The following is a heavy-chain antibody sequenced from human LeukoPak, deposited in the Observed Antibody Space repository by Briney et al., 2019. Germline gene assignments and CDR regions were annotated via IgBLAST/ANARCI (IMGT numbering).Heavy chain of an antibody. J-gene: IGHJ4*02. V-gene: IGHV4-59*13. Sequence: PSETLSLTCTVSNSSIRSYFCSWIRQPPGKGLEWIGHIYYTGSTNYNPSLKSRVTISADTSKNQFSLNLSSVTAADAAVYYCARSEVYSSGDFDYWGQGILVTVSS. CDR1: NSSIRSYF. CDR2: IYYTGST. D-gene: IGHD3-22*01. CDR3: ARSEVYSSGDFDY.